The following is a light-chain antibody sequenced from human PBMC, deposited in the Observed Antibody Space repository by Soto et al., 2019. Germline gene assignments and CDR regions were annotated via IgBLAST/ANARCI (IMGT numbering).Light chain of an antibody. J-gene: IGKJ1*01. CDR2: GAS. Sequence: EVVMKQSPDTVSVSPEERATVSCRASQSLSNYLAWYQRKPGQAPRLLIYGASTRATGIPARFSGSGSGTEFTLTISSLQSEDFAVYYCQQYNNWPGTFGQGTKVDI. V-gene: IGKV3-15*01. CDR1: QSLSNY. CDR3: QQYNNWPGT.